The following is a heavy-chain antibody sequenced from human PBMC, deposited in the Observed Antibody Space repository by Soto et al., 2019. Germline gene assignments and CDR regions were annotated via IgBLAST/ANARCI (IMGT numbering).Heavy chain of an antibody. CDR2: INHSGST. CDR3: ARGVVPADYYYYGMDV. V-gene: IGHV4-34*01. J-gene: IGHJ6*02. CDR1: GGSFSGYY. D-gene: IGHD2-2*01. Sequence: SETLSLTCAVYGGSFSGYYWSWIRQPPGKGLEWIGEINHSGSTNYNPSLKSRVTISVDTSKNQFSLKLSSVTAADTAVYYCARGVVPADYYYYGMDVWGQGTTVTVSS.